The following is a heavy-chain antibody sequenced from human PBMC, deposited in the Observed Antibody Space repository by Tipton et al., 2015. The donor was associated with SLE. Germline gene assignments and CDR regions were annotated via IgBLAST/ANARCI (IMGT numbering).Heavy chain of an antibody. J-gene: IGHJ2*01. CDR3: ARGSDGEYVRYFDV. V-gene: IGHV4-4*07. Sequence: GLVKPSETLSLTCTVSGGSIKNYYWSWIRQPAGKGLEWIGRVYSSGNTNYNPSLRSRVTMSIDASQNRVSLRLKSVSAADTAVYYCARGSDGEYVRYFDVWGPGTLVTVSS. CDR1: GGSIKNYY. D-gene: IGHD4-17*01. CDR2: VYSSGNT.